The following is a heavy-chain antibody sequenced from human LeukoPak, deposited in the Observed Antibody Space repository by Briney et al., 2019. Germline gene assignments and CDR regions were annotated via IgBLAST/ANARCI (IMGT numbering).Heavy chain of an antibody. D-gene: IGHD2/OR15-2a*01. Sequence: GGSLRLSCAASGFTFTYNGMNWVRQAPGKGLEWVSFISRSSTTIYYADSVKGRFTISRDNAKNSLYLLMNSLRAEDTAVYYCARDWFHAIDYWGQGTLVTVSS. CDR1: GFTFTYNG. CDR3: ARDWFHAIDY. J-gene: IGHJ4*02. CDR2: ISRSSTTI. V-gene: IGHV3-48*01.